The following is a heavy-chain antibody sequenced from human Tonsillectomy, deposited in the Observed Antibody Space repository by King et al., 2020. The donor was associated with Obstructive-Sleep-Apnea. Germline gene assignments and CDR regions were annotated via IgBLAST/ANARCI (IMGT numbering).Heavy chain of an antibody. D-gene: IGHD4-17*01. J-gene: IGHJ3*02. Sequence: QLVQSGGGLVQPGGSLRLSCAASGFTFRSFWMSWVRQAPGKGLEWVAIIKQDGSEKNYVDFVKGRFTLSRDNANNSLYLQMNSLRAEDTAVYYCAREGFTDYGDPLSFDIWGQGTMVTVSS. CDR2: IKQDGSEK. V-gene: IGHV3-7*01. CDR3: AREGFTDYGDPLSFDI. CDR1: GFTFRSFW.